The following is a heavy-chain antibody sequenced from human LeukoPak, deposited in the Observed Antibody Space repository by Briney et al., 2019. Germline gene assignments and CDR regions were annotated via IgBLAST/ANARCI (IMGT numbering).Heavy chain of an antibody. J-gene: IGHJ4*02. Sequence: SVKVSCKASGGTFSSYAISWVRQAPGQGLEWMGGIIPIFGTANYAQKFQGRVTITTDESTSTAYMELSSLRSEDTAVYYCARVDLYYDSSGYSQAANDYWGQGTLVTVSS. CDR1: GGTFSSYA. V-gene: IGHV1-69*05. D-gene: IGHD3-22*01. CDR2: IIPIFGTA. CDR3: ARVDLYYDSSGYSQAANDY.